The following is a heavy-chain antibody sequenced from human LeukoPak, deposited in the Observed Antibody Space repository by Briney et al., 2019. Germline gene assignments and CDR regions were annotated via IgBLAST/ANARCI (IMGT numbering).Heavy chain of an antibody. CDR1: GLIFDAYA. CDR3: ARGRPHGNDY. Sequence: GGSLRLSCVASGLIFDAYAMAWVRQAPGKGLVWVSRIASDGSSTTYADSVKGRFSISRDNAKNTLYLQMNSLRVEDTAVYYCARGRPHGNDYWGQGTLVTVSS. J-gene: IGHJ4*02. D-gene: IGHD4-23*01. CDR2: IASDGSST. V-gene: IGHV3-74*01.